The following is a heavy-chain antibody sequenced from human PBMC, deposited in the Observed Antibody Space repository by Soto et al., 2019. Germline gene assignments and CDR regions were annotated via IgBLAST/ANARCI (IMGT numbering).Heavy chain of an antibody. CDR2: IIHSGGT. V-gene: IGHV4-34*12. CDR3: ARQATGYYYGWFDP. J-gene: IGHJ5*02. D-gene: IGHD3-22*01. CDR1: GGSFSGYY. Sequence: SETLSLTCGVYGGSFSGYYLSWVRPPPGKGLEWIGAIIHSGGTYYTPSLKSRVTMSVDTSNNQFSLKLSSVTAADTAVYYCARQATGYYYGWFDPWGQGTLVTVSS.